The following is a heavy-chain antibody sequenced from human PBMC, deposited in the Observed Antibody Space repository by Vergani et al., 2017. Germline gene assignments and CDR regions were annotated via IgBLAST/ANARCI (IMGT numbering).Heavy chain of an antibody. CDR3: ARTLRSMDYGDYLLVATGAFDI. Sequence: QVTLRESGPALVKPTQTLTLTCTFSGFSLSTSGMCVSWIRQPPGKALEWLALIDWDDDKYYSTSLKTRLTISKDTSKNQVVLTMTNMDPVDTATYYCARTLRSMDYGDYLLVATGAFDIWGQGTMVTVSS. CDR2: IDWDDDK. V-gene: IGHV2-70*01. J-gene: IGHJ3*02. CDR1: GFSLSTSGMC. D-gene: IGHD4-17*01.